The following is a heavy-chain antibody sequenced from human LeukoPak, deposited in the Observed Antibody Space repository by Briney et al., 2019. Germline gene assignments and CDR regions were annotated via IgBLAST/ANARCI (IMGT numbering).Heavy chain of an antibody. J-gene: IGHJ5*02. CDR3: ARDNSVRDEAWWFNP. D-gene: IGHD5-24*01. Sequence: GGSLRLSCAASGITLSSYGIHWVRPAPGKGLEWVAFIRYDGSKKHYADSVEGRFTISRDNSKNTLYLQMNSLRAEDTAVYYCARDNSVRDEAWWFNPWGQGTLVTVSS. CDR1: GITLSSYG. V-gene: IGHV3-30*02. CDR2: IRYDGSKK.